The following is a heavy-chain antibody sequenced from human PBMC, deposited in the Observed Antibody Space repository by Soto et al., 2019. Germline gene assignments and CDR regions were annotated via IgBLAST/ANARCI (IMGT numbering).Heavy chain of an antibody. Sequence: GESLKISCQGSGYTFTNYWIGWVRQMPGKGLEWMGMIYPGDSDTRYSPSFQGQVTISADKSISTAYLQWSSLKASDTAMYYCSKSHVMGVGFNWFDPWGQGTLVTVSS. J-gene: IGHJ5*02. CDR2: IYPGDSDT. CDR1: GYTFTNYW. D-gene: IGHD3-16*01. CDR3: SKSHVMGVGFNWFDP. V-gene: IGHV5-51*01.